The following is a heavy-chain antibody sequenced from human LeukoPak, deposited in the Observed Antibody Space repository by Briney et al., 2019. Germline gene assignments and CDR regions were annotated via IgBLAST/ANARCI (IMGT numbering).Heavy chain of an antibody. Sequence: GGSLRLSCAASGFTFSSYSMNWVRQAPGKGLEWVSSISSSSSYIYYADSVKARFTISRDNAKNSLYLQMNSLGAEDTAVYYCARERLQNQLLSGLDYWGQGTLVTVSS. CDR2: ISSSSSYI. J-gene: IGHJ4*02. D-gene: IGHD2-2*01. CDR3: ARERLQNQLLSGLDY. CDR1: GFTFSSYS. V-gene: IGHV3-21*01.